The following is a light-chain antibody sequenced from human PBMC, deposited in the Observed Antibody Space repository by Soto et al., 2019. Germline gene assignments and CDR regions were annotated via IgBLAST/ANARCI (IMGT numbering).Light chain of an antibody. V-gene: IGKV3-20*01. CDR1: QSVSSDY. Sequence: EIVLTQSPGTLSLSPGERATLSCRASQSVSSDYLAWYQQKPGQTPKVLIYRASSRATGIPDRFSGSGSGTDFTLTISRLEPEDFAVYYCQQYVTSPEWTFGQGTKVEIK. J-gene: IGKJ1*01. CDR3: QQYVTSPEWT. CDR2: RAS.